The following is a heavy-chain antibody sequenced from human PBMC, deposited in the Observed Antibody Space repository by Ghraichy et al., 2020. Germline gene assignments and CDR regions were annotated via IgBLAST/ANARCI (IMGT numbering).Heavy chain of an antibody. J-gene: IGHJ6*02. V-gene: IGHV3-30*03. CDR1: GFTFRTSG. CDR2: TSNDGSNK. Sequence: GGSLRLSCVVSGFTFRTSGIHWVRQAPGKGLEWVAVTSNDGSNKYYADSVKGRFIISRDNTKNMLFLQMSSLRAEDAAVYYCVRDGLRYFDAMDVWGQGTRVTVSS. CDR3: VRDGLRYFDAMDV. D-gene: IGHD3-9*01.